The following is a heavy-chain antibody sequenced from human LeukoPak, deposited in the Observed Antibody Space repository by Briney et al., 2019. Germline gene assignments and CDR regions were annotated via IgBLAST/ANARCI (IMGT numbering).Heavy chain of an antibody. J-gene: IGHJ4*02. D-gene: IGHD2-21*02. CDR2: INHSGST. V-gene: IGHV4-39*07. Sequence: PSETLSLTCTVSGGSISSGGYYWSWLRQPPGKGLEWIGEINHSGSTNYNPSLKSRVTISVDTSKNQFSLKLSSVTAADTAVYYCARGLTAWGQGTLVTVSS. CDR1: GGSISSGGYY. CDR3: ARGLTA.